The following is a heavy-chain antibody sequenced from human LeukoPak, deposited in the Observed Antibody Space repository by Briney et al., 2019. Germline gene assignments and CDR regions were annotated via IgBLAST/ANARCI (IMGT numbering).Heavy chain of an antibody. J-gene: IGHJ1*01. CDR2: FRSKTDGGTT. V-gene: IGHV3-15*01. CDR1: GFTFSNAW. Sequence: PGGSLRLSCVASGFTFSNAWMSWVRQAPGKGLGWVGRFRSKTDGGTTDSASPLNGRFTISGDDSKNTLYLPMNSLKTEDTAVYYCIMTYHWGQGTLVTVSS. CDR3: IMTYH.